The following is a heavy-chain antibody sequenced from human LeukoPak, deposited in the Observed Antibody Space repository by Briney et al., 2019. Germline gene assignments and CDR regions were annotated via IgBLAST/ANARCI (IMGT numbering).Heavy chain of an antibody. CDR3: AKDSGPRIAAAGTVDY. D-gene: IGHD6-13*01. CDR1: GFTFSDYY. V-gene: IGHV3-11*01. Sequence: GGSLRLSCAASGFTFSDYYMSWIRQAPGKGLEWLSYISSSGSTIYYADSVKGRFTISRDNSKNSLYLQMNSLRAEDTALYYCAKDSGPRIAAAGTVDYWGQGTLVTVSS. CDR2: ISSSGSTI. J-gene: IGHJ4*02.